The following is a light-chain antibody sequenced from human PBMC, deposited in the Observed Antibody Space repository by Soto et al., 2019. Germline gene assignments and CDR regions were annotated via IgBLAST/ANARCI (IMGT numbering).Light chain of an antibody. CDR3: QQGRTSPFS. CDR1: QYISTW. Sequence: DIPMTQSPSFVSASVGDRVTLTCRASQYISTWLAWYQQRLGEAPRLLIFSASTLKNGITARFSGSGSGTDFTLTISGLQPEDFATYYCQQGRTSPFSFGPGTKV. CDR2: SAS. V-gene: IGKV1D-12*01. J-gene: IGKJ3*01.